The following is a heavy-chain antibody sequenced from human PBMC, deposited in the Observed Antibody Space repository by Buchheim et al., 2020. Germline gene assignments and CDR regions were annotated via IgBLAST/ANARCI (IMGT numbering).Heavy chain of an antibody. D-gene: IGHD2-21*01. J-gene: IGHJ5*02. CDR1: GFTFSSYS. CDR3: AREPACGGDCSTNWFDP. CDR2: ISSSSSTI. V-gene: IGHV3-48*01. Sequence: EVQLVESGGGLVQPGGSLRLSCAASGFTFSSYSMNWVRQAPGKGLEWVSYISSSSSTIYYADSVKGRFTISRDNAKNSLYLQMNCLRAEDTAVYYCAREPACGGDCSTNWFDPWGQGTL.